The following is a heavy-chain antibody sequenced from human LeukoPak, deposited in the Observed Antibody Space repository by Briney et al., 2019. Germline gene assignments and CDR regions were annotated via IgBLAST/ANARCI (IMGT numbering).Heavy chain of an antibody. CDR2: ISSSSSYI. D-gene: IGHD3-22*01. CDR3: ARGETAYYYDSSGYSDFDY. Sequence: PGGSLRLSCAASGFTFSIYSMNCVRQAPGKGLEWVSSISSSSSYIYYADSVKGRFTISRDNAKNSLYLQMNSLRAEDTAVYYCARGETAYYYDSSGYSDFDYWGQGTLVTVSS. J-gene: IGHJ4*02. CDR1: GFTFSIYS. V-gene: IGHV3-21*01.